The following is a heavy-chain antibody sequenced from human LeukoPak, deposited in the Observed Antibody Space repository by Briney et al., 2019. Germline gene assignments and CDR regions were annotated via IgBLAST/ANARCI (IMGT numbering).Heavy chain of an antibody. D-gene: IGHD3-10*01. Sequence: ASVKVSCKASGYTFTGYYVHWVRQAPGQGLEWMGWMNPKSGGTNYAQKFEARVTMNRDTSISTAYMELSRLRFDDTAVYYCARDQIDGSGSYYKGPFDYWGQGTLVTVSS. CDR2: MNPKSGGT. CDR1: GYTFTGYY. V-gene: IGHV1-2*02. J-gene: IGHJ4*02. CDR3: ARDQIDGSGSYYKGPFDY.